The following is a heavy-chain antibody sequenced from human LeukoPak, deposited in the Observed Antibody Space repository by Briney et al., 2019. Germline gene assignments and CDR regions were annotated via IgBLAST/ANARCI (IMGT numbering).Heavy chain of an antibody. Sequence: PSETLSLTCTVSGASMSSFYWSWIRQSPGKGLEWIWYIYSSGSTNYNPSLKSRVTISVDTSKSQFSLKLSSVTAADTAVYFCSREGRWLQLGFDYWGRGTPVTVSS. CDR3: SREGRWLQLGFDY. CDR2: IYSSGST. J-gene: IGHJ4*02. CDR1: GASMSSFY. D-gene: IGHD5-24*01. V-gene: IGHV4-59*01.